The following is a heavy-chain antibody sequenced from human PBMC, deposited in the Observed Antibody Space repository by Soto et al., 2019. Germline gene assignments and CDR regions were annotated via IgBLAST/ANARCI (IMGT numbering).Heavy chain of an antibody. CDR1: GFTFNNAW. D-gene: IGHD4-17*01. J-gene: IGHJ6*02. V-gene: IGHV3-15*07. Sequence: EVQLVESGGGLVKPGGSLRLSCTASGFTFNNAWMNWVRQAPGKGLEWVGRIKCKPDGGTADYAAPVKARFTISRDDSKNTLCLQMNSLKTEDTAVYYCTTDILTVTRWHYGVDVWGQGTTVTVSS. CDR2: IKCKPDGGTA. CDR3: TTDILTVTRWHYGVDV.